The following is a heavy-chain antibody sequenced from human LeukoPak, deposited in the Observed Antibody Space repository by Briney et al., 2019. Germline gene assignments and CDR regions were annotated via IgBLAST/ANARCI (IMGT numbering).Heavy chain of an antibody. CDR2: IIPILGIA. V-gene: IGHV1-69*04. J-gene: IGHJ4*02. CDR1: GGTFSSYA. D-gene: IGHD4-17*01. CDR3: ARGTTTVTTVDY. Sequence: GASVKVSCKASGGTFSSYAISWVRQAPGQGLESMGRIIPILGIANYAQKFQGRVTITADKSTSTAYMELSSLRSEDTAVYYCARGTTTVTTVDYWGQGTLVTVSS.